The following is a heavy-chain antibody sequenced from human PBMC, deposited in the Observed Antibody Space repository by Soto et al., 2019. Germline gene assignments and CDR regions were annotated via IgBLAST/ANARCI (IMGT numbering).Heavy chain of an antibody. CDR3: AGGRIVVVGSRAYYGMDV. V-gene: IGHV1-18*04. CDR1: GYAFTSYG. CDR2: IAPHSGRT. D-gene: IGHD3-22*01. Sequence: QVQLVQSGPEVKNPGASVRVSCVASGYAFTSYGVNWVRQAPGQGLEWMGWIAPHSGRTTYLPKFQGRVTMTADVSTNTAYMELSSLRPEDTAVYYCAGGRIVVVGSRAYYGMDVWGQGTTVTVSS. J-gene: IGHJ6*02.